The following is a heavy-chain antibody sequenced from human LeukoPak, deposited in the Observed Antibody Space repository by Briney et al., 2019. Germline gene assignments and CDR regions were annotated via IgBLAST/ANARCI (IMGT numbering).Heavy chain of an antibody. CDR2: IYYSGRT. CDR1: GGSISSTSYY. D-gene: IGHD5-18*01. Sequence: SETLSLTCTVSGGSISSTSYYWGWIRQPPGKGLEWIGSIYYSGRTYYNPSLKSRVTISVDTSKNQFSLKLSSVTAADTAVYYCARGSDTAMKWGQGTLVTVSS. CDR3: ARGSDTAMK. J-gene: IGHJ4*02. V-gene: IGHV4-39*07.